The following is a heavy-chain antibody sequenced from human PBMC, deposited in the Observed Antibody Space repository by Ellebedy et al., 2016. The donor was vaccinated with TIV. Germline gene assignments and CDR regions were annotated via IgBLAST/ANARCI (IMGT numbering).Heavy chain of an antibody. CDR3: ASGQAYFQH. V-gene: IGHV1-69*13. CDR1: GYTFTSYY. CDR2: IIPIFGTA. Sequence: SVKVSXXASGYTFTSYYMHWVRQAPGQGLEWMGGIIPIFGTANYAQKFQGRVTITADESTSTAYMELSSLRSEDTAVYYCASGQAYFQHWGQGTLVTVSS. J-gene: IGHJ1*01.